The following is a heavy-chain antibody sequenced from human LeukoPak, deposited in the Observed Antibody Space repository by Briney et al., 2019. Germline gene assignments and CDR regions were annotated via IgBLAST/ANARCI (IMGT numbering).Heavy chain of an antibody. J-gene: IGHJ3*02. D-gene: IGHD3-10*01. CDR3: AKSERATYGSGNYAFDI. V-gene: IGHV3-23*01. Sequence: GGSLRLSCAASEFTFSSYAMSWVRQAPGKGLEWVSTIAGSGGNTYDADSVKGRFTISRDNSKNALFLRMDSLRAEDTAIYYCAKSERATYGSGNYAFDIWGQGTLVTVSS. CDR2: IAGSGGNT. CDR1: EFTFSSYA.